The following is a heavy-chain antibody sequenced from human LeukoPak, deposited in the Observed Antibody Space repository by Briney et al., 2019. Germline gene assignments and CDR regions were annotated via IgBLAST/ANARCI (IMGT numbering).Heavy chain of an antibody. CDR3: ARSHGPDYYYGMDV. CDR1: GFTFSSYA. Sequence: GGSLRLSGAASGFTFSSYAMHWVRQAPGKGLEWVAVISYDGSNKYYADSVKGRFTISRDNSKNTLYLQMNSLRAEDTAVYYCARSHGPDYYYGMDVWGQGTTVTVSS. CDR2: ISYDGSNK. D-gene: IGHD4-17*01. J-gene: IGHJ6*02. V-gene: IGHV3-30-3*01.